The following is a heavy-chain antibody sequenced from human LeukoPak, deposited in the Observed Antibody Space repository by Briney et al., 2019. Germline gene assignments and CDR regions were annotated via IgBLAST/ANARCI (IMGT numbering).Heavy chain of an antibody. J-gene: IGHJ4*02. CDR3: AKVAAYYYRSGSYGY. CDR2: ISGSGGST. D-gene: IGHD3-10*01. CDR1: GFTFSTYA. V-gene: IGHV3-23*01. Sequence: SGGSLRLSCAASGFTFSTYAMSWVRRTPGKGLEWVSAISGSGGSTYYADSVKGRFTISRDNSKNTLYLQMNSLRAEDTAVYYCAKVAAYYYRSGSYGYWGQGTLVTVSS.